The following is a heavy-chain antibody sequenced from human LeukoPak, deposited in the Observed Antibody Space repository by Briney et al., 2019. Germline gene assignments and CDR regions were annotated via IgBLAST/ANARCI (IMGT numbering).Heavy chain of an antibody. CDR2: ISAYNGNT. J-gene: IGHJ6*02. CDR1: GYTFTSYG. V-gene: IGHV1-18*01. CDR3: ARDFVVGATGEGYYYYGMDV. Sequence: ASVKVSCKASGYTFTSYGISWVRQAPGQGREGMGGISAYNGNTNYAQKLQGRVTMTTDTSTSTAYMELRSLRSDDTAVYYCARDFVVGATGEGYYYYGMDVWGQGTTVTVSS. D-gene: IGHD1-26*01.